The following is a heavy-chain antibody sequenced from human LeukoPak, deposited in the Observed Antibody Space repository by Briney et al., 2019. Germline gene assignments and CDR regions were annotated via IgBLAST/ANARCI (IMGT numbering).Heavy chain of an antibody. D-gene: IGHD3-10*01. CDR1: GYTFTSYG. Sequence: ASVTVSCKASGYTFTSYGMSWVRQAPGQGLEWMGWISAYNGNTNYAQKLQGRVTMTTDTSTSTAYMELRSLRSDDTAVYYCARAIGDEEYFDYWGQGTLVTVSS. V-gene: IGHV1-18*01. J-gene: IGHJ4*02. CDR3: ARAIGDEEYFDY. CDR2: ISAYNGNT.